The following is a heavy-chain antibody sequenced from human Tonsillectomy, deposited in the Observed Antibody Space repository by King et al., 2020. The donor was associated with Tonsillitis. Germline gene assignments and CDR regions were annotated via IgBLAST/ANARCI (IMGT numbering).Heavy chain of an antibody. CDR1: GFTFSNAW. Sequence: VQLVESGGGLVKPGGSLRLSCAASGFTFSNAWMSWVRQAPGKGLEWVGRIKSKTDGGTTDYAAPGKGRFTISRDDSKNTLYLQMNSLKTEDTAVYYSTTVEFVGATTPLRYFYSWGQGTLVTVSS. V-gene: IGHV3-15*01. CDR3: TTVEFVGATTPLRYFYS. CDR2: IKSKTDGGTT. J-gene: IGHJ4*02. D-gene: IGHD1-26*01.